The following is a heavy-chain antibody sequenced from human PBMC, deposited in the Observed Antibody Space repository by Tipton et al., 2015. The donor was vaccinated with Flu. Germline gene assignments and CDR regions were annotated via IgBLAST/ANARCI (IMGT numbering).Heavy chain of an antibody. J-gene: IGHJ6*02. CDR2: IKQDGSEK. D-gene: IGHD3-10*01. V-gene: IGHV3-7*04. CDR3: AGGHNYYGSPYYYGMDV. Sequence: SLRLSCAASGFTFSSYWMSWVRQAPGKGLEWVANIKQDGSEKYYVDSVKGRFTISRDNAKNSLYLQMNSLRAEDTAVYYCAGGHNYYGSPYYYGMDVWGQGTTVTVSS. CDR1: GFTFSSYW.